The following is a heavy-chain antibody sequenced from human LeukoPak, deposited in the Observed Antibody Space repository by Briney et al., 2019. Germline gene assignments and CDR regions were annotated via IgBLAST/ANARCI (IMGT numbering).Heavy chain of an antibody. CDR2: ISWNSGSI. V-gene: IGHV3-9*01. CDR1: GFTFDDYA. Sequence: PGGSLRLSCAASGFTFDDYAMHWVRQAPGKGLEWVSGISWNSGSIGYADSVKGRFTISRDNAQNSLYLQMNSLRAEDTALYYCAKDMSAGSGKNLRYPFDYWGQGTLVTVSS. CDR3: AKDMSAGSGKNLRYPFDY. D-gene: IGHD3-10*01. J-gene: IGHJ4*02.